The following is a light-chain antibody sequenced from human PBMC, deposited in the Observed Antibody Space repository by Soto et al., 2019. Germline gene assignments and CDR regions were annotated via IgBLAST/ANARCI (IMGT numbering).Light chain of an antibody. CDR2: DAS. V-gene: IGKV3-11*01. CDR3: QQRNTWPPIA. CDR1: QSVRTY. Sequence: EIVLTQSPIHLSLSPRERATLSCRASQSVRTYLAWYQVKPGQAPRLLIYDASRRASGVPARFSGSGSGTDFTLTISSLEPEDFALYYCQQRNTWPPIAFGRGTLLEIK. J-gene: IGKJ5*01.